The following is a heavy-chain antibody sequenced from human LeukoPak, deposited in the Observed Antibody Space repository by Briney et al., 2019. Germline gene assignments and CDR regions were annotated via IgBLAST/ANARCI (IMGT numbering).Heavy chain of an antibody. CDR2: ISSYNGNT. Sequence: ASVKVSCKASGYTFTSYGISWVRQAPGQGLEWMGWISSYNGNTNYAQKLQGRVTMTTDTSTSTAYMELRSLRSDDTAVYYCARDWSDYDFWSGYSPSGYSGQGTLVTVSA. CDR3: ARDWSDYDFWSGYSPSGY. D-gene: IGHD3-3*01. J-gene: IGHJ4*02. CDR1: GYTFTSYG. V-gene: IGHV1-18*01.